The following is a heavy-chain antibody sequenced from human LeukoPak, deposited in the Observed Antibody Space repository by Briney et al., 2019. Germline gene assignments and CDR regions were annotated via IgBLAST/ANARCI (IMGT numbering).Heavy chain of an antibody. V-gene: IGHV4-39*07. CDR1: GGSISSSHHY. CDR3: ARVSGSFNYWYFDL. D-gene: IGHD1-26*01. J-gene: IGHJ2*01. Sequence: SETLSLTCAVSGGSISSSHHYWGWIRQPPGKGLEWIASIYSSGSTYYNPSLKSRVTISVDTSKNQFSLKLSSVTAADTAVYYCARVSGSFNYWYFDLWGRGTLVTVSS. CDR2: IYSSGST.